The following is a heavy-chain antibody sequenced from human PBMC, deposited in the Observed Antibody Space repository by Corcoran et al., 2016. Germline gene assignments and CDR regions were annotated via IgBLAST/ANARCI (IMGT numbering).Heavy chain of an antibody. Sequence: QVQLQESGPGLVKPSETLSLTCTVSGGSISSYYWSWIRQPAGKGLEWIGRIYTSGSTNYNPSLKSRVTMSVDTSKNQFSLKLSSVTAADTAVYYCARGRQGYGSSTSCYGLDPWGQGTLVTVSS. CDR1: GGSISSYY. J-gene: IGHJ5*02. D-gene: IGHD2-2*01. CDR2: IYTSGST. V-gene: IGHV4-4*07. CDR3: ARGRQGYGSSTSCYGLDP.